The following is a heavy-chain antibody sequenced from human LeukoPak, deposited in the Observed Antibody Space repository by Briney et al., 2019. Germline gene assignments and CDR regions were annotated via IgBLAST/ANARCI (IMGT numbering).Heavy chain of an antibody. Sequence: NPSETLSLTCTVSGGYISGSSYYWGWIRQPPGKGLEWIGSIYYSGSTYYNPSLKSRVTISVDTSKNQFSLKLSSVTAADAAVYYCARVWELSDAFDIWGQGTMVTVSS. J-gene: IGHJ3*02. V-gene: IGHV4-39*07. D-gene: IGHD1-26*01. CDR1: GGYISGSSYY. CDR2: IYYSGST. CDR3: ARVWELSDAFDI.